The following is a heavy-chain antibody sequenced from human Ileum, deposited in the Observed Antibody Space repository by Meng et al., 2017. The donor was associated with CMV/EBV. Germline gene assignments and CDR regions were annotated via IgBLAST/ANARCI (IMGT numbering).Heavy chain of an antibody. J-gene: IGHJ4*02. CDR2: IYYSGST. V-gene: IGHV4-39*01. D-gene: IGHD2-2*01. CDR3: ARHIVVVPAARDYFDY. CDR1: GSNSSRSYY. Sequence: GSNSSRSYYWGWSRQPPGKGLEWIGSIYYSGSTYYNPSLKSRVTISVDTSKNQFSLKLSSVTAADTAVYYCARHIVVVPAARDYFDYWGQGTLVTVSS.